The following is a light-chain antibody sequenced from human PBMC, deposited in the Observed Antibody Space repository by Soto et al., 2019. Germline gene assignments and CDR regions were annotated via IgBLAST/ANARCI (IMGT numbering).Light chain of an antibody. Sequence: QSELTQPPSVSGSPGQSVGISCTGTSSDVGSYNRVSWYQQPPGTAPKLMIYDVNNRPSGVPDRFSGSKSGNTASLTISGLQAEDEADYYCSSYTISSTYVFGTGTKVTVL. CDR3: SSYTISSTYV. CDR2: DVN. CDR1: SSDVGSYNR. V-gene: IGLV2-18*02. J-gene: IGLJ1*01.